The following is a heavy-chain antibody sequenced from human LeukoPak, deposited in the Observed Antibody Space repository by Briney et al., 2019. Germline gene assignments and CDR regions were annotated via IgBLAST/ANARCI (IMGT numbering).Heavy chain of an antibody. CDR2: IKQDGSEK. CDR3: AKVFSGSPRVHTDY. J-gene: IGHJ4*02. D-gene: IGHD1-26*01. Sequence: GGSLRLSCAASGFTFSSHWMNWVRQAPGKGLEWVANIKQDGSEKYYVDSVKGRFTISRDNAKNSLYLQMNSLRAEDTAVYYCAKVFSGSPRVHTDYWGQGTLVTVSS. V-gene: IGHV3-7*03. CDR1: GFTFSSHW.